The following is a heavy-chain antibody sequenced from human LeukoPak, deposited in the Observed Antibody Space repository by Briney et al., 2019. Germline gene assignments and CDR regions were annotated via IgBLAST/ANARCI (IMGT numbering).Heavy chain of an antibody. CDR2: IYYSGST. CDR1: GGSISSSGYY. Sequence: SETLSLTCTVSGGSISSSGYYWGWRRQPPGKGLEWLGSIYYSGSTQYNPSLKSRVTISVDTSKNQFSLKLRSVTAADTAVYYCATSPQYGGYWGQGTLVTVSS. J-gene: IGHJ4*02. CDR3: ATSPQYGGY. D-gene: IGHD4-23*01. V-gene: IGHV4-39*01.